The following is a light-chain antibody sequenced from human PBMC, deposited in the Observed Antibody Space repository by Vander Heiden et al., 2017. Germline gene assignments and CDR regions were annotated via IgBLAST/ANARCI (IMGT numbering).Light chain of an antibody. Sequence: DIQMTQSPSTLSASLGDRVTITCRASQTVSTWLAWYQQKPAKAPKVLIYEASTLKDGVPSRFSGSGSGTEFFLTISSLQPEDFATYFCQQYKSQSTFGQGTRVDIK. CDR3: QQYKSQST. CDR1: QTVSTW. J-gene: IGKJ1*01. CDR2: EAS. V-gene: IGKV1-5*03.